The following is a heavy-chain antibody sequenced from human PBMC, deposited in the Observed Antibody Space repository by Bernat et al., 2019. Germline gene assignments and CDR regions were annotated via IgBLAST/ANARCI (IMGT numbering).Heavy chain of an antibody. Sequence: QVQLVESGGGVVQPGRSLRLSCAASGFIFSNFGLHWFRQAPGKGLEWVAVISSDGSDEYYADSVKGRFTISRDNSKNTLYLQMNSLRAEDTAVYYCAKELRVSGYSYGCFDYWGQGSLVTVSS. J-gene: IGHJ4*02. CDR1: GFIFSNFG. D-gene: IGHD5-18*01. V-gene: IGHV3-30*18. CDR3: AKELRVSGYSYGCFDY. CDR2: ISSDGSDE.